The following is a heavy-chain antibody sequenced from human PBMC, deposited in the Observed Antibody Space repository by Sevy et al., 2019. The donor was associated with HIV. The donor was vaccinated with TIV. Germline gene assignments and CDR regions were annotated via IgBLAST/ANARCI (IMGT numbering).Heavy chain of an antibody. V-gene: IGHV3-20*01. CDR3: GRERVERYTYGYKSQYAMDV. Sequence: GGSLRLSCAASGFTSDDYGMNWVRQAPGKGLEWVSGINWNGDNKAYADSVKGRFTISRDNAKNSLFLQMTSLRAEDMALYNGGRERVERYTYGYKSQYAMDVWGQGTTVTVSS. CDR2: INWNGDNK. J-gene: IGHJ6*02. D-gene: IGHD5-18*01. CDR1: GFTSDDYG.